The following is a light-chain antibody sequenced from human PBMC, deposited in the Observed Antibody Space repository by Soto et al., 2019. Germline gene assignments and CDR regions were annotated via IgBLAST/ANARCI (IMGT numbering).Light chain of an antibody. CDR1: QSVSNSY. V-gene: IGKV3-20*01. J-gene: IGKJ5*01. CDR2: GAS. CDR3: QQYGTTRIT. Sequence: EIVLTQSPGTLSLSPGERATLSCRASQSVSNSYLAWYHQKPGQAPRLLMYGASNRATGIPDRFSGSGSETDFTLTISRLEPEDFAVYYCQQYGTTRITFGQGTRLE.